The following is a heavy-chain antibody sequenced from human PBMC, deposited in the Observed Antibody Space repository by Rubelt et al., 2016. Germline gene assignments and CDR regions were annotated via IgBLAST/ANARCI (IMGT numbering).Heavy chain of an antibody. J-gene: IGHJ3*02. Sequence: EVQLVESGGGLVKPGGSLRLSCAASGFTVSSNYMSWVRQAPGKGLEWVSVIYSGGSTYYADSVKGRFTISRDNSRDTLYLQMSSLRPEDTAVYFCVKGASYYGTGSYHNEPLDMWGQGTMVTVSS. V-gene: IGHV3-66*01. CDR3: VKGASYYGTGSYHNEPLDM. CDR2: IYSGGST. CDR1: GFTVSSNY. D-gene: IGHD3-10*01.